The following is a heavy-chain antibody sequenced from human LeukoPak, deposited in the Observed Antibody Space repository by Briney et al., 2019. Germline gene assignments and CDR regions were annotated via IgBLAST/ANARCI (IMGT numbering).Heavy chain of an antibody. D-gene: IGHD3-10*01. CDR2: IYPGDSDT. Sequence: GEPLKISFKGSGYLFTHNWIGWVRPMPGKGLEWMGIIYPGDSDTRYSPSFEGQVTISVDKSISTAYLQWSSLKASDTAMYYCARQTRDGSGSRGYSFDFWGQGTLVTVSS. J-gene: IGHJ4*02. CDR3: ARQTRDGSGSRGYSFDF. CDR1: GYLFTHNW. V-gene: IGHV5-51*01.